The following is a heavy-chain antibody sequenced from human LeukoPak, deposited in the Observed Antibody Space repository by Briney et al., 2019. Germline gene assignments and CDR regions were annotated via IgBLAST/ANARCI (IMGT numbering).Heavy chain of an antibody. CDR1: GGSISSYY. CDR3: AGSGSGSYYSPWYFDL. Sequence: SETLSLTCTVSGGSISSYYWSWIRQPPGKGLEWIGYIYYSGSTNYNPSLKSRVTISVGTSKNQFSLRLSSVTAADTAVYFCAGSGSGSYYSPWYFDLWGRGTLVIVSS. D-gene: IGHD3-10*01. V-gene: IGHV4-59*01. J-gene: IGHJ2*01. CDR2: IYYSGST.